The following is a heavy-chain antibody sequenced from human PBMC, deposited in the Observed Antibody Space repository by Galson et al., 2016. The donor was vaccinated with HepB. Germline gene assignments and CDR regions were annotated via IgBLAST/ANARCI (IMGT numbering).Heavy chain of an antibody. V-gene: IGHV3-20*01. CDR1: GFTFDDHG. D-gene: IGHD6-19*01. Sequence: SLRLSCAASGFTFDDHGMTWVRQVPGKGLEWVAGINWSGDDTGYAAFVRGRFTISRDNVKNSLYLQMDSLRAEDTAFYHCGRGQLPHTRGWPIDSWGQGTLVTVAS. CDR2: INWSGDDT. CDR3: GRGQLPHTRGWPIDS. J-gene: IGHJ4*02.